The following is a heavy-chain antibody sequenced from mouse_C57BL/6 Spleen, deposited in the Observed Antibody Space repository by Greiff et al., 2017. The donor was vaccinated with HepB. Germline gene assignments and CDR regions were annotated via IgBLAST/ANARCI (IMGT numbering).Heavy chain of an antibody. J-gene: IGHJ4*01. CDR1: GFTFSSYA. V-gene: IGHV5-9-1*02. CDR2: ISSGGDYI. D-gene: IGHD2-5*01. CDR3: TRDRSNFPMDY. Sequence: EVQLVESGEGLVKPGGSLKLSCAASGFTFSSYAMSWVRQTPEKRLEWVAYISSGGDYIYYADTVKGRFTISRDNARNTLYLQMSRLKSEDTAMYYCTRDRSNFPMDYWGQGTTVTVSS.